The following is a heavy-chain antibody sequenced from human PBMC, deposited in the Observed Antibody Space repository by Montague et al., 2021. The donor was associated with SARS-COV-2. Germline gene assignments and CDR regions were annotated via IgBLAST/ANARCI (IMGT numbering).Heavy chain of an antibody. Sequence: SETLSPTCNVSGRSMRSDRFYWVWIRQPPGRSLEWIGYVLYSGTTYYNPSLKSRVTISADTSKNEFFLEMPSVTAADTAVYYCAIQAGDCGDLGGIYYYNGVDVWGQGTTVTVSS. V-gene: IGHV4-39*01. CDR1: GRSMRSDRFY. D-gene: IGHD4-17*01. CDR2: VLYSGTT. CDR3: AIQAGDCGDLGGIYYYNGVDV. J-gene: IGHJ6*02.